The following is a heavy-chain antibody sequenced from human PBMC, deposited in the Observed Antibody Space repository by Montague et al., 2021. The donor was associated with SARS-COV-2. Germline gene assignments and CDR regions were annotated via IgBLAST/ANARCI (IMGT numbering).Heavy chain of an antibody. D-gene: IGHD6-19*01. J-gene: IGHJ4*02. CDR2: VSSIGGST. Sequence: SLRLSCAASGFTFSTYAMSWFRQAPGKGLEWVSTVSSIGGSTFYADSVKGRFTVSRDNSKNTLYLQMNSLRAEDTAVYYCAKDLEQWLVGRDYFDYWGQGTLVTVSS. CDR3: AKDLEQWLVGRDYFDY. CDR1: GFTFSTYA. V-gene: IGHV3-23*01.